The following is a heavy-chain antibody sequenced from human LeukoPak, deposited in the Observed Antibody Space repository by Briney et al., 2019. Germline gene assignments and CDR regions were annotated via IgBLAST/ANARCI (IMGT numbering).Heavy chain of an antibody. V-gene: IGHV3-21*01. J-gene: IGHJ4*02. Sequence: PGGSLRLSCAASGFTFSNAWMNWVRQAPGKGLEWVSSISSSSSYIYYADSVKGRFTISRDNAKNSLYLQMNSLRAEDTAVYYCARDAGYCSGGSCYSTYFDYWGQGTLVTVSS. CDR3: ARDAGYCSGGSCYSTYFDY. CDR2: ISSSSSYI. D-gene: IGHD2-15*01. CDR1: GFTFSNAW.